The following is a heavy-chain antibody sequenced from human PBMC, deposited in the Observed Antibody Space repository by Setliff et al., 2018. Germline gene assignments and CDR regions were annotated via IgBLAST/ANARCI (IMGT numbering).Heavy chain of an antibody. J-gene: IGHJ2*01. CDR1: GYPFIGYF. D-gene: IGHD3-10*02. V-gene: IGHV1-2*02. Sequence: GASVKVSCKASGYPFIGYFMHWVRQAPGQGLEWMGWINPKTGDTLYAPKFQGRVTMTRDRSSNTAYMDLSRLTSEDTAVYYCAKGGVFGSSYFDVWGRGALVTVSS. CDR3: AKGGVFGSSYFDV. CDR2: INPKTGDT.